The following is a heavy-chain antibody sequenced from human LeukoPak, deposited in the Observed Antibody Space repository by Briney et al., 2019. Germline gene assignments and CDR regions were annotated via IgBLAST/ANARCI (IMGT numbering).Heavy chain of an antibody. J-gene: IGHJ5*02. V-gene: IGHV4-34*01. Sequence: SETLSLTCAVYGGSFSGYYWSWIRQPPGKGLEWIGEINHSGSTNYNPSLKSRVTISVDTSKNQFSLKLSSVTAADTAVYYCARDSVPERGYCSGGSCYNWFDPWGQGTLVTVSS. CDR1: GGSFSGYY. CDR2: INHSGST. D-gene: IGHD2-15*01. CDR3: ARDSVPERGYCSGGSCYNWFDP.